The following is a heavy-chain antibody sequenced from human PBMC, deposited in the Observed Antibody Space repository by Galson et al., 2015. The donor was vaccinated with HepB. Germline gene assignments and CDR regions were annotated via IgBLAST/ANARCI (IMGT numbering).Heavy chain of an antibody. CDR1: GFSLTTSGVG. CDR3: VHSWVASLVFDS. V-gene: IGHV2-5*02. Sequence: PALVKPTQTLTLTCTFSGFSLTTSGVGVGWIRQPPGKALEWLALIHWDDDKRYSPSLKNRLTITKDTSKNQVVFTMTNMDPVDTATYYCVHSWVASLVFDSWGQGTLVTVSS. CDR2: IHWDDDK. J-gene: IGHJ4*02. D-gene: IGHD5-12*01.